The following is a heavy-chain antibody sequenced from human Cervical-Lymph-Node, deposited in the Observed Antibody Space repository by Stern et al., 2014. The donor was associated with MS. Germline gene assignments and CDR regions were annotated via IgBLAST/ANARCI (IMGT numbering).Heavy chain of an antibody. Sequence: QLVQSGAEVKKPGESLKISCKGSGYSFTSYWIGWVRQMPGKGLEWMGIIYPGDSDTRYSPSFQGQVTISADKSISTAYLQWSSLKASDTAMYYCARQEGYYYDSSGYFDYWGQGTLVTVSS. CDR3: ARQEGYYYDSSGYFDY. J-gene: IGHJ4*02. V-gene: IGHV5-51*01. CDR2: IYPGDSDT. CDR1: GYSFTSYW. D-gene: IGHD3-22*01.